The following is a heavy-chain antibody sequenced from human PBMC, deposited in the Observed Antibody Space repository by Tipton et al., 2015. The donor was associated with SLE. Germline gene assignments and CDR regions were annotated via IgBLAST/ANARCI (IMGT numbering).Heavy chain of an antibody. V-gene: IGHV3-23*01. Sequence: SLRLSCVDSGFTFSNYAMDWVRQAPGKGPEWVSCIGKSGGQTYYADSVRGRFTISRDNAKNTLFLQMNSLRAEDTAVYYCAKGREYYESVGEDAFDIWGQGTPVTVSS. CDR2: IGKSGGQT. CDR1: GFTFSNYA. J-gene: IGHJ3*02. CDR3: AKGREYYESVGEDAFDI. D-gene: IGHD3-22*01.